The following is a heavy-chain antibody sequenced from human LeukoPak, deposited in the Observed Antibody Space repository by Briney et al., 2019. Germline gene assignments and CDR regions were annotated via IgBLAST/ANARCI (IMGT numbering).Heavy chain of an antibody. V-gene: IGHV1-69*13. CDR2: IIPIFGTA. CDR1: GGTFSSYA. D-gene: IGHD1-26*01. CDR3: ERESQGELLNPHYYYYGMDV. Sequence: SVKVSCKASGGTFSSYAISWVRQAPGQGLEWMGGIIPIFGTANYAQKFQGRVTITADESTSTAYMEPSSLRSEDQAVYYCERESQGELLNPHYYYYGMDVWGQGTTVTVSS. J-gene: IGHJ6*02.